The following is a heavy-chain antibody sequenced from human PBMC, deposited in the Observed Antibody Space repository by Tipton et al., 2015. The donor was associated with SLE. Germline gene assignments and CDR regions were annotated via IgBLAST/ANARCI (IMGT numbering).Heavy chain of an antibody. V-gene: IGHV4-4*07. CDR3: ARVDSSNWYVDY. J-gene: IGHJ4*02. D-gene: IGHD3-22*01. CDR2: IYVSGTT. Sequence: GLVKPSETLSLSCSVSGDSMNSYQWNWIRQPAGKGLEWIGRIYVSGTTNYNPSLKSRVTMSVDMSKNHFSLNLTSVAAADTAVYYCARVDSSNWYVDYWGQGTPVTVSS. CDR1: GDSMNSYQ.